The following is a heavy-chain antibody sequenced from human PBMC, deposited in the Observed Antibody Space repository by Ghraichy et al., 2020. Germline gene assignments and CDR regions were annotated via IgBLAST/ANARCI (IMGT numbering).Heavy chain of an antibody. V-gene: IGHV3-48*03. D-gene: IGHD5-18*01. CDR1: GFTFSSYE. CDR2: ISSSGSTI. Sequence: GESLRLSCAASGFTFSSYEMNWVRQAPGEGLEWVSYISSSGSTIYYADSVKGRFTISRDNAKNSLYLQMNSLRAEDTAVYYCARGGTAMVLTPHYFDYWGQGTLVTVSS. J-gene: IGHJ4*02. CDR3: ARGGTAMVLTPHYFDY.